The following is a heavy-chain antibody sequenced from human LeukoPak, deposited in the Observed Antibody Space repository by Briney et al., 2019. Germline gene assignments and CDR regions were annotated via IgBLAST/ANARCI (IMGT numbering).Heavy chain of an antibody. CDR2: INHSGST. Sequence: SETLSLTCAVYGGSFSGFYWNWIRQPPGKGLEWIGEINHSGSTNYNPSLKSRVTISVDTSKKQFSLSLSSVTAADTALYYCARGLRGCYGGFEIWGQGTMVSVSS. J-gene: IGHJ3*02. V-gene: IGHV4-34*01. CDR3: ARGLRGCYGGFEI. CDR1: GGSFSGFY. D-gene: IGHD3-22*01.